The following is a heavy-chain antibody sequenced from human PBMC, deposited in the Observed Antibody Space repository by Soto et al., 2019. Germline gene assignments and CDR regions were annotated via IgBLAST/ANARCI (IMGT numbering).Heavy chain of an antibody. Sequence: QVQLVQSGAEVKKPGSSVKVSCKASGGTFSTSTFTWVRQASGQGLEWMGRTIPLLTVADYAQDFQGRLTITAAKXTXTXHTELTSLTPKDTAVYYCARDSPIGSTFSGYDAIDSWGQGTLVTVSS. J-gene: IGHJ4*02. V-gene: IGHV1-69*08. CDR2: TIPLLTVA. CDR3: ARDSPIGSTFSGYDAIDS. D-gene: IGHD5-12*01. CDR1: GGTFSTST.